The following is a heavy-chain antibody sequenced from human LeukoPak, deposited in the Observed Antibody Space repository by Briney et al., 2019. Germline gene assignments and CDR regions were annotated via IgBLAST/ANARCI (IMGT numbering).Heavy chain of an antibody. Sequence: ASVKVSCKASGYTFTSYGISWVRQAPGQGLEWMGWISAYNGSTNYAQKLQGRVTMTTDTSTSTAYMELRSLRSDDTAVYYCARDLSPTDTAYYYYYMDVWGKGTTVTVSS. V-gene: IGHV1-18*01. J-gene: IGHJ6*03. CDR2: ISAYNGST. D-gene: IGHD5-18*01. CDR3: ARDLSPTDTAYYYYYMDV. CDR1: GYTFTSYG.